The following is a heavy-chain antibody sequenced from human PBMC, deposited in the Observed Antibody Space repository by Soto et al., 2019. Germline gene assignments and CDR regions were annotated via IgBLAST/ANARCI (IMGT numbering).Heavy chain of an antibody. D-gene: IGHD3-3*01. Sequence: QVQLQESGPGLVKPSETLSLTCTVSGGSISSYYWSWIRQPPGKGLEWIGYIYYSGSTNYNPSLKSRVTISVDTSKNQFSLKLSSVTAADTAVYYCARDSGDIYYDFWSGYWDYYYGMDVWGQGTTVTVSS. CDR2: IYYSGST. V-gene: IGHV4-59*01. J-gene: IGHJ6*02. CDR3: ARDSGDIYYDFWSGYWDYYYGMDV. CDR1: GGSISSYY.